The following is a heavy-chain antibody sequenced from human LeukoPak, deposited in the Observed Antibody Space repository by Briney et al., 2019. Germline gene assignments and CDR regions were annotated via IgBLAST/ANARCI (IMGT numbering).Heavy chain of an antibody. CDR2: IFPGDSDA. CDR1: GYTFTNHW. D-gene: IGHD2-15*01. J-gene: IGHJ4*01. V-gene: IGHV5-51*01. CDR3: ARHSSIAATVPMDY. Sequence: GESPKISCKGSGYTFTNHWIGWVRQMPGKGLEWMGIIFPGDSDARYSLSFQGQVTISVDKSSTTTYLHWASLKAPDTAVYYSARHSSIAATVPMDYWGQGTLITVSS.